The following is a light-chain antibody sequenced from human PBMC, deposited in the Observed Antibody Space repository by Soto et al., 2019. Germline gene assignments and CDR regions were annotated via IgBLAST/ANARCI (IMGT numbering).Light chain of an antibody. J-gene: IGKJ1*01. CDR2: GAS. V-gene: IGKV3-15*01. CDR1: QSISDT. Sequence: EIVMTQSPATLSVSPVGRANLYCRSSQSISDTLAWYQPKPGQAPRLLIYGASTRAPGFPARFSGSGSGTDFTLTISSLQSEDFAVYYCQQYNNWPWACGQGTKGDIK. CDR3: QQYNNWPWA.